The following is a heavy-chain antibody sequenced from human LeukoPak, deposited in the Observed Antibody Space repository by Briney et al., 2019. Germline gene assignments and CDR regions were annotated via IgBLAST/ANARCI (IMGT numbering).Heavy chain of an antibody. J-gene: IGHJ5*02. CDR3: ATSSQWEPTGRWFDP. V-gene: IGHV1-24*01. Sequence: EASVKVSCKVSGYTLTELSMHWVRQAPGKGLEWMGGFDPEDGETIYAQKSQGRVTMTEDTSTDTAYMELSSLRSEDTAVYYCATSSQWEPTGRWFDPWGQGTLVTVSS. D-gene: IGHD1-26*01. CDR1: GYTLTELS. CDR2: FDPEDGET.